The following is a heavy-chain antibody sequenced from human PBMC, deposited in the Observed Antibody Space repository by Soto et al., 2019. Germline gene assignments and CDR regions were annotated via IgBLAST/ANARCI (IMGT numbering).Heavy chain of an antibody. J-gene: IGHJ3*02. CDR2: ISAYNGNT. Sequence: ASVKVSCKASGYTFTSYGISWVRQAPGQGLEWMGWISAYNGNTNYAQKLQGRVTMTTDTSTSTAYMELRSLRSDDTAVYYCARDLGIPLYYDSSHHDASDTRRHGPPVTV. V-gene: IGHV1-18*01. CDR1: GYTFTSYG. CDR3: ARDLGIPLYYDSSHHDASDT. D-gene: IGHD3-22*01.